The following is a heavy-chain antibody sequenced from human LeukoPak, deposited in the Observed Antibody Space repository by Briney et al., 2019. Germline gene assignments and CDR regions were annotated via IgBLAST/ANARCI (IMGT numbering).Heavy chain of an antibody. CDR3: ARGGRSLEAHWFDP. CDR2: IKQDGSEK. J-gene: IGHJ5*02. Sequence: GGSLRLSCAASGFTFDDYGMSWVRQAPGKGLEWVANIKQDGSEKYYVDSVKGRFTISRDNAKNSLYLQMNSLRAEDTAVYYCARGGRSLEAHWFDPWGQGTLVTVSS. V-gene: IGHV3-7*01. CDR1: GFTFDDYG. D-gene: IGHD3-10*01.